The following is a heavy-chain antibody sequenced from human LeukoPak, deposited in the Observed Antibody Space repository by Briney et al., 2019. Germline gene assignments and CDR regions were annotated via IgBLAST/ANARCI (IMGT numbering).Heavy chain of an antibody. CDR3: ARDPGYGFWSGFDY. D-gene: IGHD3-3*01. Sequence: PSETLSLTCSVSGGSISNSYWNWIRQPAGKTLAWIGRIYPNGTTIYNPSLRSRVTMSMDVSKNRFSLQLTSMTAADTAVYYCARDPGYGFWSGFDYWGQGSLVTVSS. CDR2: IYPNGTT. CDR1: GGSISNSY. J-gene: IGHJ4*02. V-gene: IGHV4-4*07.